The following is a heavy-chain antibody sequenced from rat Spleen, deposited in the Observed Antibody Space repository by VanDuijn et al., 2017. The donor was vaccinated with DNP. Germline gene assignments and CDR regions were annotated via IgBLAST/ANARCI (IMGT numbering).Heavy chain of an antibody. Sequence: QVQLKESGPGLVQPSQTLSLTCTVSGFSLPSYSVTWVRQSPGKGLEWIATMSIGGDTYYDSALKSRLSISRDTSKNQVFLELHSLQIDDTGTYYCARDGPTGAMIAWGQGISVTVSS. CDR1: GFSLPSYS. CDR3: ARDGPTGAMIA. CDR2: MSIGGDT. V-gene: IGHV2-6*01. J-gene: IGHJ4*01. D-gene: IGHD1-12*01.